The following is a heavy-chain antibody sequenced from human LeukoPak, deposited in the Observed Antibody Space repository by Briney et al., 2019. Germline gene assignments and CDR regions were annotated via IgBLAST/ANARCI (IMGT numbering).Heavy chain of an antibody. Sequence: PSETLSLTCAVYGGSFSGYYWSWIRQPPGKGLEWIGVINHSGSTSYNPSLKSRVTISVDTSKNQFSLKLSSVTAADTAVYYCADTAYDFWSGYSKTIYWGQGTLVTVSS. J-gene: IGHJ4*02. V-gene: IGHV4-34*01. D-gene: IGHD3-3*01. CDR3: ADTAYDFWSGYSKTIY. CDR2: INHSGST. CDR1: GGSFSGYY.